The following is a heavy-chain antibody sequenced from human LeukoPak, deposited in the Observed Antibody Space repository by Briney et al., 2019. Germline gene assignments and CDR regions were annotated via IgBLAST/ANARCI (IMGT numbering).Heavy chain of an antibody. J-gene: IGHJ1*01. Sequence: GGSLRLSCAASGFTFSSYAMPWVRQAPGKGLEWVAVISYDGSNKYYADSVKGRFTISRDNSKNTLYLQMNSLRAEDTAVHYCARDHQDCSGGSCYYEYFQHWGQGTLVTVSS. CDR3: ARDHQDCSGGSCYYEYFQH. V-gene: IGHV3-30-3*01. CDR2: ISYDGSNK. CDR1: GFTFSSYA. D-gene: IGHD2-15*01.